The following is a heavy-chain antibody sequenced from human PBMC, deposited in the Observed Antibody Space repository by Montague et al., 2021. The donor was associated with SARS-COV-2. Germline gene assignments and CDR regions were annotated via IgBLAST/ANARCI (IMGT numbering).Heavy chain of an antibody. CDR2: IYYSGST. D-gene: IGHD1-26*01. CDR3: ARCMGGSYLYYFDY. V-gene: IGHV4-59*01. J-gene: IGHJ4*02. CDR1: GGSISSYY. Sequence: SETLSLTCTVSGGSISSYYWSWIRQPPGKGLKWIGYIYYSGSTNXNPSLKSRVTILVDMSKNQFSLKLSSVTAADTAVYYCARCMGGSYLYYFDYWGQGTLVTVSP.